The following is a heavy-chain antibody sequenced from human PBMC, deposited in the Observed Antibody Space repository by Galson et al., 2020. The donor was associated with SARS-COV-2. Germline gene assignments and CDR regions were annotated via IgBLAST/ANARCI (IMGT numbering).Heavy chain of an antibody. CDR3: ARGGIVVVTAPLDY. Sequence: ASVKVSCKTSGYIFSSYGISWVRQAPGQGLEWMGWISAYNGNTNYAQKVQGRVTMTTDTSTSTAYMEVRSLRSDDTAVYYCARGGIVVVTAPLDYWGQGTLVIV. D-gene: IGHD2-21*02. CDR2: ISAYNGNT. J-gene: IGHJ4*02. V-gene: IGHV1-18*04. CDR1: GYIFSSYG.